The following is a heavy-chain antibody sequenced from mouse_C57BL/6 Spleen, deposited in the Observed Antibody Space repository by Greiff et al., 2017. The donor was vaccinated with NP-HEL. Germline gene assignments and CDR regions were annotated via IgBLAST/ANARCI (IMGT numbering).Heavy chain of an antibody. V-gene: IGHV5-6*01. CDR3: ARPYGSSSWFAY. CDR1: GFTFSSYG. Sequence: EVQLVESGGDLVKPGGSLKLSCAASGFTFSSYGMSWVRQTPDKRLEWVATISSGGSYTYYPDSVKGRFTISRDNAKNTLYLQMSSLKSEDTAMYYCARPYGSSSWFAYWGQGTLVTVSA. D-gene: IGHD1-1*01. J-gene: IGHJ3*01. CDR2: ISSGGSYT.